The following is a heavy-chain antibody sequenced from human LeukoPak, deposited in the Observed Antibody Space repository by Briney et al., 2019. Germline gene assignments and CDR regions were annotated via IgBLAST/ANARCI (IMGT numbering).Heavy chain of an antibody. CDR3: AKDGVAVAGSPEVFDY. D-gene: IGHD6-19*01. CDR1: GFTFSSYG. V-gene: IGHV3-30*02. J-gene: IGHJ4*02. CDR2: IRYDGSNK. Sequence: GGSLRLSCAASGFTFSSYGMHWVRQAPGKGLEWVAFIRYDGSNKYYADSVKGRFTISRDNSKNTLYLQMNSLRAEDTAVYYCAKDGVAVAGSPEVFDYWGQGTLVTVSS.